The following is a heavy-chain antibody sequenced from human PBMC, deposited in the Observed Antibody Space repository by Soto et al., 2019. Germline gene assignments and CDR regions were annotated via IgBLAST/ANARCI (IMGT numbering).Heavy chain of an antibody. CDR1: GFTFSSYG. CDR3: AKDMKYQLLFGYYYGMDV. CDR2: ISYDGSNK. Sequence: SLSLSCAASGFTFSSYGMHWVRQAPGKGLEWVAVISYDGSNKYYADSVKGRFTISRDNSKNTLYLQMNSLRAEDTAVYYCAKDMKYQLLFGYYYGMDVWGQGTTATVS. J-gene: IGHJ6*02. D-gene: IGHD2-2*01. V-gene: IGHV3-30*18.